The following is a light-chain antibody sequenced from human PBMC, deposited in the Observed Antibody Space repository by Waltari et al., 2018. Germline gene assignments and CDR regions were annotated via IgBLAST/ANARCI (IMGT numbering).Light chain of an antibody. CDR2: KAS. J-gene: IGKJ1*01. CDR3: QQYNSYPGT. CDR1: PSISSW. Sequence: DIQMTQSPSTLSASVGDRVTITCRASPSISSWLAWYQQQPGKAPKLLIYKASSLESGVPSRFSGSGSGTEFTLTISSLQPDDFATYYCQQYNSYPGTFGQGTKVEIK. V-gene: IGKV1-5*03.